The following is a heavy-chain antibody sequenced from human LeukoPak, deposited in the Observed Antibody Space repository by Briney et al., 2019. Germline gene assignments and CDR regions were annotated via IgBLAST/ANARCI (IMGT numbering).Heavy chain of an antibody. D-gene: IGHD3-16*01. CDR2: MNPNSGNT. Sequence: GESLKISCKGSGYTFTSYDINWVRQATGQGLEWMGWMNPNSGNTGYAQKFQGRVTMTRNTSISTAYMELSSLRSEDTAVYYCARVGKVRLRRNGAFDIWGQGTMVTVSS. CDR3: ARVGKVRLRRNGAFDI. J-gene: IGHJ3*02. CDR1: GYTFTSYD. V-gene: IGHV1-8*01.